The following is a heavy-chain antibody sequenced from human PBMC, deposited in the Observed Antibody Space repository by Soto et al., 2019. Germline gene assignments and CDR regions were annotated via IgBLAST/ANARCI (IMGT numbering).Heavy chain of an antibody. Sequence: QVQLVESGGGVVQPGRSLRLSCAASGFTFSDYGMHWVRQAPGKGLEWVALIWHDGSNEYYADSVKGRFTISRDNSKNTLSLQMNSLRAEDTAVYYCARINYDIFTGYFSDYWGQGTLVTVSS. D-gene: IGHD3-9*01. V-gene: IGHV3-33*01. CDR3: ARINYDIFTGYFSDY. J-gene: IGHJ4*02. CDR2: IWHDGSNE. CDR1: GFTFSDYG.